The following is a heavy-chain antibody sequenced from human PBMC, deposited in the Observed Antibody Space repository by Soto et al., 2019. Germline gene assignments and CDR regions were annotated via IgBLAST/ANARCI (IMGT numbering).Heavy chain of an antibody. J-gene: IGHJ6*02. CDR2: INPNYGGS. V-gene: IGHV1-2*04. Sequence: SLKPYCKACGYTFTGYYMHWVRHAPVKGLLWMGWINPNYGGSNYAQKFREWVTMTMDTSISTAYMSLSRLRSGDTAVSYGARDGAYCGRDCYSVLGYDGMGVWGQETTVTVSS. CDR1: GYTFTGYY. D-gene: IGHD2-21*02. CDR3: ARDGAYCGRDCYSVLGYDGMGV.